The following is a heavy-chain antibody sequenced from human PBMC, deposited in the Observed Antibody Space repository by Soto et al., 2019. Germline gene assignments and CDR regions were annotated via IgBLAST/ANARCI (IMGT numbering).Heavy chain of an antibody. CDR3: ARGGSLYWYFDL. D-gene: IGHD1-26*01. CDR1: GGTFSSYT. V-gene: IGHV1-3*01. J-gene: IGHJ2*01. CDR2: INAGNGNT. Sequence: ASVKVSCKASGGTFSSYTISWVRQAPGQRLEWMGWINAGNGNTKYSQKFQGRVTITRDTSASIAYMELSSLRSEDTAVYYCARGGSLYWYFDLWGRGTLVTVSS.